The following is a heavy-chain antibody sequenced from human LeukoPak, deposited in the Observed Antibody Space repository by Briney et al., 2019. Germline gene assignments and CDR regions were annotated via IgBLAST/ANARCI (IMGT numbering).Heavy chain of an antibody. CDR1: GFTVSSKY. J-gene: IGHJ6*02. D-gene: IGHD3-16*01. CDR2: IYSGGST. CDR3: ARGTVWRLGSYGLDV. V-gene: IGHV3-53*01. Sequence: GGSLRLSCVASGFTVSSKYMSWVRQAPGKGLEWVSVIYSGGSTYYGESVKGRFTLSRDNSKNTVYLQMNALRAEDSAVYYCARGTVWRLGSYGLDVWGQGTTVTVSS.